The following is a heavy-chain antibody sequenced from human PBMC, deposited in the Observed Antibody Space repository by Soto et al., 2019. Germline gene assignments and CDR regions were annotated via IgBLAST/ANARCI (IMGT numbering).Heavy chain of an antibody. V-gene: IGHV3-30*18. CDR3: AKDLQKYSYGREYYYYYGMDV. D-gene: IGHD5-18*01. CDR1: GFTFSSYG. J-gene: IGHJ6*02. Sequence: QVQLVESGGGVVQPGRSLRLSCAASGFTFSSYGMHWVRQATGKGLEWVAVISYDGRNKYYSDSVKGRFTISRDNSKNTLYLQMNSLRAEDTAVYYCAKDLQKYSYGREYYYYYGMDVWGQGTTVTVSS. CDR2: ISYDGRNK.